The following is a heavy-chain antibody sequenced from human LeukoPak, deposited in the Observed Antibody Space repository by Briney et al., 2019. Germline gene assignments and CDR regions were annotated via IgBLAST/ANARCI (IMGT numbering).Heavy chain of an antibody. V-gene: IGHV4-38-2*02. D-gene: IGHD3-3*01. CDR3: AREPSYGWSEGGYSQH. CDR2: IHHSGRT. J-gene: IGHJ1*01. CDR1: GYSISSGYY. Sequence: KTSETLSLTCTVSGYSISSGYYWGWMRQPPGKGLEWIGTIHHSGRTYYNPSLESRVTISVDTSKNQFSLKLSSVTAADTAVYYCAREPSYGWSEGGYSQHWGQGTLVTVSS.